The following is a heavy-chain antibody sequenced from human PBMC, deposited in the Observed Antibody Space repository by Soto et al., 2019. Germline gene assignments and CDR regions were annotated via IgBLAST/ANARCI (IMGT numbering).Heavy chain of an antibody. D-gene: IGHD3-10*01. CDR1: GGSFSGYY. Sequence: SETLSLTCAVYGGSFSGYYWSWIRQPPGKGLEWIGEINHSGSTNYNPSLKSRVTISVDTSKNQFSLKLSSVTAADTAVYYCARGRRITMVRGVIGYWGQGTLVTVYS. J-gene: IGHJ4*02. V-gene: IGHV4-34*01. CDR2: INHSGST. CDR3: ARGRRITMVRGVIGY.